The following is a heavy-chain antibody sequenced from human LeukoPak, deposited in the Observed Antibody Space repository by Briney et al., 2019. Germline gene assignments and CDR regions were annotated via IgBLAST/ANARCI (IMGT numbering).Heavy chain of an antibody. CDR2: IYTSGST. CDR3: ARLGVTLAAYMDV. J-gene: IGHJ6*03. CDR1: GSFISSYY. Sequence: SETLSLTCTVSGSFISSYYWSWIRQPPGKGLEWIGYIYTSGSTNYNPSLKSRVTISVDTSKNQFSLKLSSVTAADTAVYYCARLGVTLAAYMDVWGKGTTVTVSS. D-gene: IGHD3-16*01. V-gene: IGHV4-4*09.